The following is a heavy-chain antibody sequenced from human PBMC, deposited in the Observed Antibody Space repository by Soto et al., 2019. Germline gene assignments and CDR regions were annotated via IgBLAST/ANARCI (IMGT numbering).Heavy chain of an antibody. V-gene: IGHV1-69*13. CDR1: GGTFSSYA. J-gene: IGHJ6*02. Sequence: ASVKISCKASGGTFSSYAISWVRQAPGQGLEWMGGIIPIFGTANYAQKFQGRVTITADESTSTAYMELSSPRSEDTAVYYCARIGPSPGAGTVVWYYYGMDVWGQGTTVTGSS. CDR3: ARIGPSPGAGTVVWYYYGMDV. D-gene: IGHD6-19*01. CDR2: IIPIFGTA.